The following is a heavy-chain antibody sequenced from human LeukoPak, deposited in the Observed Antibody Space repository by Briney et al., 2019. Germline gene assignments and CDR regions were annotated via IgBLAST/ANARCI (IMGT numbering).Heavy chain of an antibody. CDR2: IFPVFGTS. CDR1: GGTFNNFA. J-gene: IGHJ6*02. Sequence: GASVKVSCKASGGTFNNFAICWVRQAPGQGLEWMGGIFPVFGTSTYAQKFQGRVTITADESTRTAHMELSSLRSDDTAVYYCARVSDDFWSGYSRYYYYGMDVWGQRTTVTVSS. V-gene: IGHV1-69*13. D-gene: IGHD3-3*01. CDR3: ARVSDDFWSGYSRYYYYGMDV.